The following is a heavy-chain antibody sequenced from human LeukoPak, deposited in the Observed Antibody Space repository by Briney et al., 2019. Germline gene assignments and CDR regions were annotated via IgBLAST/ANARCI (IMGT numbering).Heavy chain of an antibody. J-gene: IGHJ4*02. CDR1: GFTFSSYA. D-gene: IGHD6-19*01. CDR3: ARGGTYSSGWNY. V-gene: IGHV3-30*04. CDR2: ISYDGRSK. Sequence: GRSLRLSCAASGFTFSSYAIHWVRQAPGKRLEWVAVISYDGRSKYYADSVKGRFTISRDNSKNTLYLQMNSLRAEDTAYYYCARGGTYSSGWNYWGQGALVTVSS.